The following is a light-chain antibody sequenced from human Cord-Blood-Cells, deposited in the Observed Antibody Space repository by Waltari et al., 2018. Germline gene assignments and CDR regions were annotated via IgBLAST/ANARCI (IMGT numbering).Light chain of an antibody. CDR1: QSISSY. CDR2: AAS. CDR3: QQSYSTPYS. V-gene: IGKV1-39*01. J-gene: IGKJ2*03. Sequence: DIKMTKSPSSPSASVGDRVTITCQASQSISSYLNWYQQKPGKAPKLLIYAASSLQSGVPSRFSGSGSGTEFTLTISSLQPEDFATYYCQQSYSTPYSFGQWTKLEIK.